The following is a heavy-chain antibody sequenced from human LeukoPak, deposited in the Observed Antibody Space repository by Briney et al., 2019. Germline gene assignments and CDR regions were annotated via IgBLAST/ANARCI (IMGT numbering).Heavy chain of an antibody. J-gene: IGHJ5*02. CDR2: IYYSGTT. CDR3: TSLYYYDSGGYLKNWFDP. D-gene: IGHD3-22*01. V-gene: IGHV4-31*11. CDR1: GGSISSDDYY. Sequence: SETLSLTCAVSGGSISSDDYYWSWIRQHPGKGLEWIGHIYYSGTTYYNPSLKSRLTISLDTSKNQFSLKLSSVTAADTAVYYCTSLYYYDSGGYLKNWFDPWGQGTLVTVSS.